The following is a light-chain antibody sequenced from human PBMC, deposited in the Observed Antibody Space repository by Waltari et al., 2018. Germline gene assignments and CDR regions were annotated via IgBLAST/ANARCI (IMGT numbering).Light chain of an antibody. J-gene: IGKJ5*01. CDR2: GAS. CDR3: QQYDKWPPIT. CDR1: QSVRTD. V-gene: IGKV3-15*01. Sequence: EVVMTQSPATLSVSPGQRVTLSCRASQSVRTDLTWYQQKPGNPPRLLIYGASTRDPYVPGRFSGSGSGTEFTLTISSLQSEDFATYYCQQYDKWPPITFGQGTRLEIK.